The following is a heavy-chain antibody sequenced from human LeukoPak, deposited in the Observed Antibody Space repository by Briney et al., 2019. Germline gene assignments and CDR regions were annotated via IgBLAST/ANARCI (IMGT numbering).Heavy chain of an antibody. CDR2: ISYDGSNK. CDR1: GLTVSSNF. Sequence: GGSLRLSCAATGLTVSSNFMSWVRQAPGKGLEWVAVISYDGSNKYYADSVKGRFTISRDNSKNTLYLQMNSLRAEDTAVYYCAKEGGSNYDILTGLGYWGQGTLVTVSS. CDR3: AKEGGSNYDILTGLGY. J-gene: IGHJ4*02. V-gene: IGHV3-30*18. D-gene: IGHD3-9*01.